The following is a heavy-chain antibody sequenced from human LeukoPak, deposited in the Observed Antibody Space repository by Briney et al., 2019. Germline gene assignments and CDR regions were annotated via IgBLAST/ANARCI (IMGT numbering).Heavy chain of an antibody. CDR3: AKDHNGSGSYYKNPFDS. CDR2: ISGSGDST. Sequence: GGPLRLSCAASGFTFSSYAMSWVRQAPGKGLEGVSAISGSGDSTYYADSVTGRFTISRDNSKTTLYLQMNSLSAEDTAVYYCAKDHNGSGSYYKNPFDSWSQGTLVTVSS. V-gene: IGHV3-23*01. J-gene: IGHJ4*02. D-gene: IGHD3-10*01. CDR1: GFTFSSYA.